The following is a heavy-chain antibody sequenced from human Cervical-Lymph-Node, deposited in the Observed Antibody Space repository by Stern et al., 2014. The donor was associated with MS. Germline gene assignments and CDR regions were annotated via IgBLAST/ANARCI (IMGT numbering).Heavy chain of an antibody. V-gene: IGHV2-5*02. CDR1: GFSVTTAGVG. Sequence: QITLKESGPTLVKPTQTVTLTCALSGFSVTTAGVGVGWIRQPPGKALEWLAPISLDADKLYRPSLKNRLTITKDTSKNQVVLTMTNVDPMDTATYYCAHSRVKYCRGGTCYSSLFDYWGQGTLVTVSS. J-gene: IGHJ4*02. CDR2: ISLDADK. CDR3: AHSRVKYCRGGTCYSSLFDY. D-gene: IGHD2-15*01.